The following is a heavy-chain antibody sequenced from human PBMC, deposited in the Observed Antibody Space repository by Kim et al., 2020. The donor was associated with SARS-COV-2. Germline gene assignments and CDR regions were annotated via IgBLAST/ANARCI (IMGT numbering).Heavy chain of an antibody. Sequence: SETLSLTCTVSGGSISSSSYYWGWIRQPPGKGLEWIGSIYYSGSTYYNPSLKSRVTISVDTSKNQFSLKLSSVTAADTAVYYCARDGTYYYDSSGYHSPRDCWGQGTLVTVSS. CDR2: IYYSGST. J-gene: IGHJ4*02. CDR1: GGSISSSSYY. V-gene: IGHV4-39*07. D-gene: IGHD3-22*01. CDR3: ARDGTYYYDSSGYHSPRDC.